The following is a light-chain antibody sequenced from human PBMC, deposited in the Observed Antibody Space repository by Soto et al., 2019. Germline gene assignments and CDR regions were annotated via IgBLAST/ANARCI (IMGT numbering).Light chain of an antibody. CDR2: DND. CDR1: SSNIGDNY. CDR3: GTWDDRLDGNYV. J-gene: IGLJ1*01. Sequence: QAVVTQPPSVSAAPGQPVTISCSGSSSNIGDNYVSWYQHLPGTAPKLVVYDNDRRPSGIPGRFSGSKSGTSATLVITGLQTGDAADYYCGTWDDRLDGNYVFGTGTKVTVL. V-gene: IGLV1-51*01.